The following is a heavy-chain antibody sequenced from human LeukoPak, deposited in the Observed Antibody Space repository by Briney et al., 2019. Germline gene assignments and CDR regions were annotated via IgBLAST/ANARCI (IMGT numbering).Heavy chain of an antibody. CDR1: GFTFSTYD. J-gene: IGHJ5*02. CDR3: AKDPRYGANA. V-gene: IGHV3-23*01. Sequence: GGSLRLSCAASGFTFSTYDMSWVRQAPGKGLEWVSVISGSGDYTYYADSVKGRFTISRDNSKNTLYLQMNSLIAEDTAVYSCAKDPRYGANAWGQGTLVTVSS. D-gene: IGHD4-23*01. CDR2: ISGSGDYT.